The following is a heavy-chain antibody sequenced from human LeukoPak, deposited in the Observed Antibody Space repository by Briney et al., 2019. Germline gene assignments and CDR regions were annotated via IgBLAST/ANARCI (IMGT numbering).Heavy chain of an antibody. CDR3: ASPILVGATVADAFDI. D-gene: IGHD1-26*01. CDR2: INPNSGGT. CDR1: GYTFTSYY. J-gene: IGHJ3*02. Sequence: HGASVKVSCKASGYTFTSYYMHWVRQAPGQGLEWMGWINPNSGGTNYAQKFQGRVTMTRDTSISTAYMELSRLRSDDTAVYYCASPILVGATVADAFDIWGQGTMVTVSS. V-gene: IGHV1-2*02.